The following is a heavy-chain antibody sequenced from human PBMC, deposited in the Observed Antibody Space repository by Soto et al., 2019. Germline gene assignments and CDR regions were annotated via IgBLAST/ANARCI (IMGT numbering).Heavy chain of an antibody. CDR1: GFTFSSYG. J-gene: IGHJ4*02. CDR3: ARDPYSSSSFFDY. D-gene: IGHD6-6*01. CDR2: IWYDGSNK. Sequence: SGGSLRLSCAASGFTFSSYGMHWVRQAPGKGLEWVAVIWYDGSNKYYADSVKGRFTISRDNSKNTLYLQMNSLRAEDTAVYYCARDPYSSSSFFDYWGQGTLVTVSS. V-gene: IGHV3-33*01.